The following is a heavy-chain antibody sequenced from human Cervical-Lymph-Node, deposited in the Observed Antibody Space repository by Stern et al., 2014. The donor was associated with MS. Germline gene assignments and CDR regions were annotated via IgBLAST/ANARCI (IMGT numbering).Heavy chain of an antibody. Sequence: QVQLQESGPGLVKPSGTLSLTCAVSGGAITSSHWWSWVRQPPGKGLEWIGEVFLSGSTNYTSSLNSRVSLSLYKSKKQFSLSLKSVTAADTAVYYCARRASGYYFDSWGQGTLVTVSS. CDR1: GGAITSSHW. CDR2: VFLSGST. V-gene: IGHV4-4*02. D-gene: IGHD3-10*01. CDR3: ARRASGYYFDS. J-gene: IGHJ4*02.